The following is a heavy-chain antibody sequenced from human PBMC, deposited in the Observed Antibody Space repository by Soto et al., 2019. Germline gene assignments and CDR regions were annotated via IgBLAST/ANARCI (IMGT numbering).Heavy chain of an antibody. CDR3: ERHYDFWGVYPTHRYYYMDV. V-gene: IGHV4-39*01. CDR2: IYYSGST. D-gene: IGHD3-3*01. CDR1: GGSISSSSYY. J-gene: IGHJ6*03. Sequence: EPLSLTCTVSGGSISSSSYYWGWIRQPPGEGLEWIGSIYYSGSTYYNPSLKSRVTISVDTSKNQFSLKLSSVTAADTAVYYCERHYDFWGVYPTHRYYYMDVWGKGTTDTASS.